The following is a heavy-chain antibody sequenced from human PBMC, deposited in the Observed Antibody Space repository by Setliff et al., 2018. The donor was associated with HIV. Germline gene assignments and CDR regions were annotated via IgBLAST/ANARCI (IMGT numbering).Heavy chain of an antibody. CDR3: ARDSSYYYDSSGYSAVDYYYGMDV. J-gene: IGHJ6*02. CDR1: GGSISSYY. CDR2: IYYSGST. Sequence: PSETLSLTCTVSGGSISSYYWSWIRQPPGKGLEWIGYIYYSGSTNYTPSLKSRVTISVDTSKYQFSLKLSSVTAADTAVYYCARDSSYYYDSSGYSAVDYYYGMDVWGQGTTVTVSS. D-gene: IGHD3-22*01. V-gene: IGHV4-59*01.